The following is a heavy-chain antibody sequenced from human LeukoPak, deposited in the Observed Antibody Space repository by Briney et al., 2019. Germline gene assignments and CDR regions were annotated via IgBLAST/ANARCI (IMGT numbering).Heavy chain of an antibody. J-gene: IGHJ4*02. CDR2: INPNSGGT. V-gene: IGHV1-2*02. Sequence: ASVKVSCKASGYTFTGYYMHWVRQAPGQGLEWMGWINPNSGGTNYAQKFQGRVTMTRDTSISTVYMELSRLRSDDTAVYYCARDAGSVIGDFDYWGQGTLVTVSS. CDR1: GYTFTGYY. D-gene: IGHD3-10*01. CDR3: ARDAGSVIGDFDY.